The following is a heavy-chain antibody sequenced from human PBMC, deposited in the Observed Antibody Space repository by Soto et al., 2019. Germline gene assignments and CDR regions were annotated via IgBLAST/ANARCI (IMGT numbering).Heavy chain of an antibody. CDR3: ARDRGYYDSSGYFDY. CDR2: ISSSDNII. D-gene: IGHD3-22*01. Sequence: GGSLRLSCAASGLTFSDYYMSWIRQAPGKGLEWVSYISSSDNIIYYADSVKGRFTISRDNAKSSLYPQMNSLRAEDTAVYYCARDRGYYDSSGYFDYWGQGTLVTVSS. J-gene: IGHJ4*02. V-gene: IGHV3-11*01. CDR1: GLTFSDYY.